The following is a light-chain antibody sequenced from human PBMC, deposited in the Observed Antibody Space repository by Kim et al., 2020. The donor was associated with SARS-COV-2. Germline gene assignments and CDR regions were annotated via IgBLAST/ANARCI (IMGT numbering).Light chain of an antibody. CDR1: KLGDKY. J-gene: IGLJ2*01. Sequence: SYELTQPPSVSVSPGQTASITCSGDKLGDKYACWYQQKPGQSPVLVIYQDSKRPSGIPERFYGSNSGNTATLTISGTQAMDEADYYCQAWDSSTAVVFGGGTQLTVL. V-gene: IGLV3-1*01. CDR2: QDS. CDR3: QAWDSSTAVV.